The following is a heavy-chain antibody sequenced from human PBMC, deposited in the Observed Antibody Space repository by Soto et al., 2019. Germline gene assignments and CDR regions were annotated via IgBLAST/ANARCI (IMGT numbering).Heavy chain of an antibody. J-gene: IGHJ4*02. CDR2: ISTGNGNT. CDR1: GYTFTNYP. D-gene: IGHD2-21*02. V-gene: IGHV1-3*04. Sequence: ASVKVSCKASGYTFTNYPMHWVRQAPGQGPEWLGWISTGNGNTKWSQKFQGRVTITWDTSATTTYIERSSLRSEDTAVYYCASGHFSGDCYSDYWGQGTLVTVSS. CDR3: ASGHFSGDCYSDY.